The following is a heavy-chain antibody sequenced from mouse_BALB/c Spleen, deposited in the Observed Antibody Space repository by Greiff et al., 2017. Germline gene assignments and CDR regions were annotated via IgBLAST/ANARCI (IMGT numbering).Heavy chain of an antibody. Sequence: QVQLQQSGAELARPGASVKLSCKASGYTFTSYWMQWVKQRPGQGLEWIGAIYPGDGDTRYTQKFKGKATLTADKSSSTAYMQLSSLASEDSAVYYCAIGTMITTGFAYWGQGTLVTVSA. V-gene: IGHV1-87*01. CDR1: GYTFTSYW. D-gene: IGHD2-4*01. CDR3: AIGTMITTGFAY. CDR2: IYPGDGDT. J-gene: IGHJ3*01.